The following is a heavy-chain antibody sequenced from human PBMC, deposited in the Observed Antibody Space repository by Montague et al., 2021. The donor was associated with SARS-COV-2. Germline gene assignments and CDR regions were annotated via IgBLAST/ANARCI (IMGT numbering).Heavy chain of an antibody. V-gene: IGHV4-59*01. CDR1: GGSITGYY. J-gene: IGHJ3*02. CDR3: VRDHPYGGPRGAYDI. CDR2: IYDGGAV. D-gene: IGHD4-23*01. Sequence: SETLSLTCTLSGGSITGYYWSWLRRSPGKGLEWIAYIYDGGAVNXNPSLGSRVTISTDTSKNQLSLKVNSVTAADTAVYYCVRDHPYGGPRGAYDIWGQGTVVTVSS.